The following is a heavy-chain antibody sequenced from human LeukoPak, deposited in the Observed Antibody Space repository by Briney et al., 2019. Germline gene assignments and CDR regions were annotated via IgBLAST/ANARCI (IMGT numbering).Heavy chain of an antibody. CDR2: IYSGGST. D-gene: IGHD1-26*01. Sequence: GGSLRLSCAASGFTVSSNYMSWVRQAPGKGVEWVSVIYSGGSTYYADSVKGRFTISRDNSKNTLYLQMNSLRAEDTAVYYCARGLRGSYYDYWGQGTLVTVSS. V-gene: IGHV3-66*01. J-gene: IGHJ4*02. CDR1: GFTVSSNY. CDR3: ARGLRGSYYDY.